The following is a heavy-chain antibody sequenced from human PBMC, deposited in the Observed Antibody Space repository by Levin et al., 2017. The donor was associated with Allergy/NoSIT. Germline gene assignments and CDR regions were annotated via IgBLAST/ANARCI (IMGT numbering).Heavy chain of an antibody. Sequence: GSLRLSCTVSGGSISSSSYYWGWIRQPPGKGLEWIGSIYYSGSTYYNPSLKSRVTISVDTSKNQFSLKLSSVTAADTAVYYCARGITVWFDPWGQGTLVTVSS. J-gene: IGHJ5*02. CDR3: ARGITVWFDP. V-gene: IGHV4-39*07. D-gene: IGHD3-16*01. CDR2: IYYSGST. CDR1: GGSISSSSYY.